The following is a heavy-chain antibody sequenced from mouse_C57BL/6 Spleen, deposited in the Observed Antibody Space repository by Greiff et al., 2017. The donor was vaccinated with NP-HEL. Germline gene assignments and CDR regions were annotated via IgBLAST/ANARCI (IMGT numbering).Heavy chain of an antibody. CDR2: INPSNGGT. CDR3: ARDGYGSSYFDY. Sequence: VKLQQPGTELVKPGASVKLSCKASGYTFTSYWMHWVKQRPGQGLEWIGNINPSNGGTNYNEKFKSKATLTVDKSSSTAYMQLSSLTSEDSAVYYCARDGYGSSYFDYWGQGTTLTVSS. V-gene: IGHV1-53*01. D-gene: IGHD1-1*01. J-gene: IGHJ2*01. CDR1: GYTFTSYW.